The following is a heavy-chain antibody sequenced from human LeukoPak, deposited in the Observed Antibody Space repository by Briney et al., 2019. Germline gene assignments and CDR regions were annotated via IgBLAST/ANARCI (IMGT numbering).Heavy chain of an antibody. D-gene: IGHD4-17*01. J-gene: IGHJ4*02. V-gene: IGHV1-69*04. CDR2: IIPILGIA. CDR3: ASMHDYGDYVNDY. Sequence: SVKVSCKASGYTFTSYGISWVRQAPGQGLEWMGRIIPILGIANYAQKFQGRVTITADKSTSTAYMELSSLRSEDTAVYYCASMHDYGDYVNDYWGQGTLVTVSS. CDR1: GYTFTSYG.